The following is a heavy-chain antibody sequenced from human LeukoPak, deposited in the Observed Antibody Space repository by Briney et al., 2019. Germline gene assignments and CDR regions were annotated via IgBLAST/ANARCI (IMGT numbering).Heavy chain of an antibody. CDR1: GGSFSGYY. CDR2: INHSGST. Sequence: SETLSLTCAVYGGSFSGYYWSWIRQPPGKGLEWIGEINHSGSTNYNPSLKSRVTISVDTSKNQFSLKLSSVTAADTAVYYCARVRYYYMDAWGKGTTVTVSS. V-gene: IGHV4-34*01. CDR3: ARVRYYYMDA. J-gene: IGHJ6*03.